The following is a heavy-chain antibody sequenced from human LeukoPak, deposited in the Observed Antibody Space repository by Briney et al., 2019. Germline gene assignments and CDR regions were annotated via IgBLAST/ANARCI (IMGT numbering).Heavy chain of an antibody. J-gene: IGHJ6*03. CDR2: IYSGGST. Sequence: PGGSPRLFCAASGFTVSSNYMSWVRQAPGKGLEWVSVIYSGGSTYYADSVKGRFTISRDNSKSTLYIQMNSLRAEDTAVYYCARLDYFGSGLYYYMDVWGKGTTVTISS. D-gene: IGHD3-10*01. CDR3: ARLDYFGSGLYYYMDV. CDR1: GFTVSSNY. V-gene: IGHV3-53*01.